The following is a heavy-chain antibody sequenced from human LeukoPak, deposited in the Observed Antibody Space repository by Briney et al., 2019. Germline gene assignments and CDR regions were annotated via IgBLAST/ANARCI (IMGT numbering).Heavy chain of an antibody. Sequence: PSETLSLTCTVSGGSISSYYWSWIRQPAGKGLEWIGRIYTSGSTNYNPSLKSRVTMSVDTSKNQFSLKLSSVTAADTAVYYCARDDIVVVPAAMRGTYWFDPWGQGTLVTVSS. CDR2: IYTSGST. V-gene: IGHV4-4*07. D-gene: IGHD2-2*01. J-gene: IGHJ5*02. CDR3: ARDDIVVVPAAMRGTYWFDP. CDR1: GGSISSYY.